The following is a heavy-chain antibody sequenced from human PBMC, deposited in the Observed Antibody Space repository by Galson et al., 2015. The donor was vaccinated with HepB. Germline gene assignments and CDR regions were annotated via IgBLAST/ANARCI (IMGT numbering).Heavy chain of an antibody. CDR2: IYSCGST. CDR3: ARGGGYCSSTSCYTAQCFDY. D-gene: IGHD2-2*02. J-gene: IGHJ4*02. Sequence: SLRLSCAASGFTVSSNYMSWVRQAPGKGLEWVSVIYSCGSTYYADSVKGRFTISRDNSKNTLYLQMNSLRAEDTAVYYCARGGGYCSSTSCYTAQCFDYWGQGTLVTVSS. CDR1: GFTVSSNY. V-gene: IGHV3-66*03.